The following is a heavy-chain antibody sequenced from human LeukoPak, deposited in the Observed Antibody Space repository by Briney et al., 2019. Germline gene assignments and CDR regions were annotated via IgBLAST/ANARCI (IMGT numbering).Heavy chain of an antibody. Sequence: PSETLSLTCAVYGGSLSGYYWSWIRQPPGKGLEWLGEINHSGSTNYNPSLKSRVTISVYTSKNQFSLKLSSVTAADTAVYYCARGEDGYNGDWGQGTLVTVSS. J-gene: IGHJ4*02. V-gene: IGHV4-34*01. CDR3: ARGEDGYNGD. CDR2: INHSGST. CDR1: GGSLSGYY. D-gene: IGHD5-24*01.